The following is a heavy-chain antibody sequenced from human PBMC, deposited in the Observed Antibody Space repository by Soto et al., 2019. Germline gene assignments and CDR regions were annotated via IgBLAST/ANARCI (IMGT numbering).Heavy chain of an antibody. J-gene: IGHJ6*02. D-gene: IGHD2-15*01. V-gene: IGHV3-23*01. CDR1: GFTFSSYA. CDR3: AAVGVAATRTTYYYYYGMDV. Sequence: GGSLRLSCAASGFTFSSYAMSWVRQAPGKGLEWVSAISGSGGSTYYADSVKGRFTISRDNSKNTLYLQMNSLRAEDTAVYYCAAVGVAATRTTYYYYYGMDVWGRGTTVTVSS. CDR2: ISGSGGST.